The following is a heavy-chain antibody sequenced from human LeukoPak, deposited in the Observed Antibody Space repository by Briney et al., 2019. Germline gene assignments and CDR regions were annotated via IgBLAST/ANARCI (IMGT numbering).Heavy chain of an antibody. CDR1: GFTFSDYA. D-gene: IGHD4-11*01. J-gene: IGHJ4*02. CDR2: IRSKAYGGTT. Sequence: PGGSLRLSCTASGFTFSDYAMSWVRQAPGKGLEWVGFIRSKAYGGTTEYAASVKGRFTISRDDSKSIAYLHMNSLKTEDTAVYYCPRHHADYGNYVSRSFDYWGQGTLVTVSS. V-gene: IGHV3-49*04. CDR3: PRHHADYGNYVSRSFDY.